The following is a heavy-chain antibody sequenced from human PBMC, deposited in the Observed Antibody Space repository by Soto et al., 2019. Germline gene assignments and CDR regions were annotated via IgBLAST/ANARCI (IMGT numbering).Heavy chain of an antibody. V-gene: IGHV4-31*03. D-gene: IGHD6-19*01. J-gene: IGHJ4*02. Sequence: QVQLQESGPGLVKPSQTLSLTCTVSGGSISSGGYYWSWIRQHPGKGLEWIGYIYYSGSTYYNPSRKSRVTISVETSKNPCSLKLSSVTAADTAVYYCAREGRSGWYQRLVVYWGQGTLVTVSS. CDR3: AREGRSGWYQRLVVY. CDR2: IYYSGST. CDR1: GGSISSGGYY.